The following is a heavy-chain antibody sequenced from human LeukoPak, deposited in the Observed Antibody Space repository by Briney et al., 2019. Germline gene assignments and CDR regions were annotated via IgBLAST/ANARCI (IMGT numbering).Heavy chain of an antibody. J-gene: IGHJ5*02. CDR1: GYRFTSYW. CDR2: IYPGDSDT. D-gene: IGHD6-13*01. CDR3: ARRSDSSSWSRNWFDP. Sequence: GESLEISFKGSGYRFTSYWIGWVRPVPGKGPEWMGIIYPGDSDTRYSPSLQGQVTISADQSISPAYLQWSSLKASDTAMYYCARRSDSSSWSRNWFDPWGQGTLVTVSS. V-gene: IGHV5-51*01.